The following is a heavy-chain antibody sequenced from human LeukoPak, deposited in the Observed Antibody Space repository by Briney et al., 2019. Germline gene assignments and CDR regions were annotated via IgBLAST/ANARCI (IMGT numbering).Heavy chain of an antibody. CDR1: GFTFSNYW. J-gene: IGHJ3*02. Sequence: GGSLRLSCAASGFTFSNYWMSWVRQAPGKGLEWVANIKQDGSEKYYVDYVKGRLTVYRDNAKNSLYVQMNSLRAEDTAVYYCARHRTSGWYAAFDIWGQGTMVTVSS. V-gene: IGHV3-7*03. D-gene: IGHD6-19*01. CDR3: ARHRTSGWYAAFDI. CDR2: IKQDGSEK.